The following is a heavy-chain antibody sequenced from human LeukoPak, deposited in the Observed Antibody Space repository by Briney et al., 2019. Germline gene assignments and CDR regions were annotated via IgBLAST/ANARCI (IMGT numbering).Heavy chain of an antibody. Sequence: SETLSLTCAVYGGSFSGYYWSWIRQPPGKGLEWIGEINHSGSTNYNPSLKSRVTISVDTSKNQFSLKLSSVTAADTAVYYCARGRMITFGGVIVGFDYWGQGTLVTVSS. J-gene: IGHJ4*02. CDR3: ARGRMITFGGVIVGFDY. V-gene: IGHV4-34*01. D-gene: IGHD3-16*02. CDR1: GGSFSGYY. CDR2: INHSGST.